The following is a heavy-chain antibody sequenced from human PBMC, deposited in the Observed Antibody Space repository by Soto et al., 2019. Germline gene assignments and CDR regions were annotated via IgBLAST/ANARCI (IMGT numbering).Heavy chain of an antibody. V-gene: IGHV5-10-1*01. D-gene: IGHD4-17*01. J-gene: IGHJ6*02. CDR1: GYSFTSYW. Sequence: GESLKISCKGSGYSFTSYWISWVRQMPGKGLEWMGRIDPSDSYTNYSPSFQGHVTTSADKSISTAYLQWSSLKASDTAMYYCARRTTVTSLYGMDVWGQGTTVTVSS. CDR2: IDPSDSYT. CDR3: ARRTTVTSLYGMDV.